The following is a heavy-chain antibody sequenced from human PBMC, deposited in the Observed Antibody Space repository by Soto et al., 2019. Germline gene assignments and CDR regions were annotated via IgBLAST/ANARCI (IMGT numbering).Heavy chain of an antibody. CDR3: ARGLLWFGELSLDY. D-gene: IGHD3-10*01. J-gene: IGHJ4*02. CDR1: GGSSSGYY. Sequence: SETLSLTCAVYGGSSSGYYWSWIRQPPGKGLEWIGEINHSGSTNYNPSLKSRVTISVDTSKNQFSLKLSSVTAADTAVYYCARGLLWFGELSLDYWGQGTLVTVSS. V-gene: IGHV4-34*01. CDR2: INHSGST.